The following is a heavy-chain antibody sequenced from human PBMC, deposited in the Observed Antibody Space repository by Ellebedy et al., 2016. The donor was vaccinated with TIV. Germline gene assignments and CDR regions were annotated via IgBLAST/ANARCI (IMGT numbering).Heavy chain of an antibody. J-gene: IGHJ4*02. V-gene: IGHV3-23*01. D-gene: IGHD3-3*01. CDR1: GFTFNNYA. CDR3: AKGSTIFGPFDN. CDR2: VAGSGDTT. Sequence: GGSLRLSXAASGFTFNNYAMNWVRQPPGKGLEWVSGVAGSGDTTYYAGSVRGRFTISRDNSKNTVYLQMSSLSPDDTAVYYCAKGSTIFGPFDNWGQGALVTVSS.